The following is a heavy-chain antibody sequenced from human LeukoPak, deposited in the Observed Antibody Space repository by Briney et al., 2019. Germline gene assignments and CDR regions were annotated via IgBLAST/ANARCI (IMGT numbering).Heavy chain of an antibody. CDR3: SRENGAFSPFGY. Sequence: SETLSLTCGVSGGSISNTNWWSWVRQPPGQGLEWIGEISLTGLTHYNPSLESRVTASLDKSENQLSLNLPSVTAADTAVYYCSRENGAFSPFGYWGQGILVTVLS. V-gene: IGHV4-4*02. CDR2: ISLTGLT. J-gene: IGHJ4*02. D-gene: IGHD2-8*01. CDR1: GGSISNTNW.